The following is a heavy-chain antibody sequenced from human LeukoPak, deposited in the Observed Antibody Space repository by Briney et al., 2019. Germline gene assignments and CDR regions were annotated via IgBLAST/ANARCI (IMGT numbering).Heavy chain of an antibody. CDR2: IKRKTDGGAT. CDR3: TTTFDSCGLPA. J-gene: IGHJ5*02. V-gene: IGHV3-15*01. D-gene: IGHD6-19*01. Sequence: SLRLSCAASGFTFSNAWVSSVGQAPGKEREGVGRIKRKTDGGATDYAAHVKGRFTISSDDSTNTLYLQMNSLKTEDSAVLYCTTTFDSCGLPAWGQGTLVTVSS. CDR1: GFTFSNAW.